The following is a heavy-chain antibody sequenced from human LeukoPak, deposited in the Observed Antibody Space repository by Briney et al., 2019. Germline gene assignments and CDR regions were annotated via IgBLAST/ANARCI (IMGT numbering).Heavy chain of an antibody. CDR3: ARGRERGSSSSFTDY. Sequence: GASVKVSCKASGYTFTSYDINWVRQATGQGLEWMGWMNPNSANTGYAQKFQGRVTITRNTSISTTYMELGSLRFEDTAVYYCARGRERGSSSSFTDYWGQGTLAIVSS. CDR2: MNPNSANT. V-gene: IGHV1-8*03. J-gene: IGHJ4*02. CDR1: GYTFTSYD. D-gene: IGHD6-6*01.